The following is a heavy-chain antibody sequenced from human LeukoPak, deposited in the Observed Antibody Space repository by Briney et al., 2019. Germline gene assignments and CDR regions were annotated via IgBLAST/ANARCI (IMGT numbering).Heavy chain of an antibody. J-gene: IGHJ4*02. CDR2: INPNSGGT. Sequence: ASVKVSCKASGGTFSSYAISWVRQAPGQGLEWMGWINPNSGGTNYAQKFQGRVTMTRDTSISTAYMELSRLRSDDTAVYYCAREGVGSSGWYAYWGQGTLVTVSS. CDR1: GGTFSSYA. CDR3: AREGVGSSGWYAY. V-gene: IGHV1-2*02. D-gene: IGHD6-19*01.